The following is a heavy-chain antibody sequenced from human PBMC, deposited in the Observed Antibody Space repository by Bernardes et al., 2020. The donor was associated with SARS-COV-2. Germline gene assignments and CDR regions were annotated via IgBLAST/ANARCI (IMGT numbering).Heavy chain of an antibody. V-gene: IGHV1-18*01. CDR1: GYTFTAYV. CDR3: ARALMSDCSCGSCYPDYGEYFDY. D-gene: IGHD2-15*01. Sequence: ASVKVSCKTSGYTFTAYVIIWVRQAPGQGLESMGWISAYNGYTNYAQKFQGRVTMTTDTSTSTAYMELRSLRSDDTAVYYCARALMSDCSCGSCYPDYGEYFDYWGQGTLLNDSS. J-gene: IGHJ4*02. CDR2: ISAYNGYT.